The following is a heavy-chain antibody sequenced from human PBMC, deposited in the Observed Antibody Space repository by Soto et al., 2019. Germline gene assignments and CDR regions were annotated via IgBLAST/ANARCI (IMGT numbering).Heavy chain of an antibody. D-gene: IGHD6-19*01. CDR2: IFYSGTT. V-gene: IGHV4-39*01. J-gene: IGHJ4*02. Sequence: SETLSLTCTVSGGSISSSSYYWGWIRQPPGKGLEWIGSIFYSGTTYSNPSLKSRVAISVDTSKNQFSLKLSSVTAADTAVFYCARLSRRASVPGDYWGQGTLVTVS. CDR3: ARLSRRASVPGDY. CDR1: GGSISSSSYY.